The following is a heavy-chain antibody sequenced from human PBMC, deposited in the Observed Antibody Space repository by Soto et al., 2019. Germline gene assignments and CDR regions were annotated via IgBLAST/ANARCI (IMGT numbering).Heavy chain of an antibody. J-gene: IGHJ6*02. CDR2: ISNDGSNK. D-gene: IGHD2-15*01. CDR1: GFTFNNYG. V-gene: IGHV3-30*18. Sequence: PGGSLRLSCAASGFTFNNYGMNWVRQAPGKGLEWVAIISNDGSNKYYIESVRGRFTISRDNSKNMLFLQMNSLRVEDTAVYFCTKDGRFESDGSLYYYYYGMDVWGQGTTVTVSS. CDR3: TKDGRFESDGSLYYYYYGMDV.